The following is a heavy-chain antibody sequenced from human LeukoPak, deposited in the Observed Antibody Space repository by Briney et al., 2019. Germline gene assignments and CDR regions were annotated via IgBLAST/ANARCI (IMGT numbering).Heavy chain of an antibody. CDR2: IYYSGSN. J-gene: IGHJ5*02. CDR1: RGSISSGVYY. Sequence: SETLSLTCTVSRGSISSGVYYWSWIRQHPGKGLEWIGYIYYSGSNYYNPSLKSRVNISVDTSKNQFSLKLSSVTAADTAVYYCARYRIRYCSGGSCYKWFDPWGQGTLVTVSS. CDR3: ARYRIRYCSGGSCYKWFDP. V-gene: IGHV4-31*03. D-gene: IGHD2-15*01.